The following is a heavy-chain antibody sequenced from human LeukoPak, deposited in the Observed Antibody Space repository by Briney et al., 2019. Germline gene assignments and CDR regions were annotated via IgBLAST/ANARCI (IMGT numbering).Heavy chain of an antibody. J-gene: IGHJ4*02. CDR2: IKQDGSEK. CDR3: ARDDFGGWYYFDY. CDR1: GFTFSSYW. Sequence: GGSPRLSCAASGFTFSSYWMSWVRQAPGKGLEWVANIKQDGSEKYYVDSVKGRFTISRDNAKNPLYLQMNSLRAEDTAVYYCARDDFGGWYYFDYWGQGTLVTVSS. V-gene: IGHV3-7*01. D-gene: IGHD6-19*01.